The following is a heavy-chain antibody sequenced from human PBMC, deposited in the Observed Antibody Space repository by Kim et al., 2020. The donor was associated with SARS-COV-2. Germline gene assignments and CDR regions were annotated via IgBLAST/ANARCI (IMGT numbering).Heavy chain of an antibody. D-gene: IGHD6-13*01. J-gene: IGHJ6*01. V-gene: IGHV3-7*01. CDR3: ARDLMAAGDRPWGMDV. CDR2: IRQDGSEK. Sequence: GGSLRLSCAASGFTFSKYWMSWVRQAPGKGLEWVANIRQDGSEKYYVESVKGRFTISRDHAENSLYLQMGSLRAEDTAVYYCARDLMAAGDRPWGMDVWG. CDR1: GFTFSKYW.